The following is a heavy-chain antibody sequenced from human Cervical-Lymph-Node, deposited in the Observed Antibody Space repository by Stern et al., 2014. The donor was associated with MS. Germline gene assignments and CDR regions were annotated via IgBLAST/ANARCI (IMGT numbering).Heavy chain of an antibody. CDR1: GFTFSSYG. V-gene: IGHV3-33*01. Sequence: QVQLVESGGGVVQPGRSLRLSCAASGFTFSSYGMHWVRQAPGQGLEWVAVIWYDGSNKYYADSVKGRFTISRDNSKNTLYLQMNSLRAEDTAVYYCARAGYDYLAVEYWGQGTLVTVSS. J-gene: IGHJ4*02. D-gene: IGHD5-12*01. CDR2: IWYDGSNK. CDR3: ARAGYDYLAVEY.